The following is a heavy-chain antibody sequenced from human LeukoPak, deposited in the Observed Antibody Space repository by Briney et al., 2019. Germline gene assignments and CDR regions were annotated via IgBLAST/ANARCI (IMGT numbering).Heavy chain of an antibody. J-gene: IGHJ4*02. CDR3: ARPFSGSYGY. V-gene: IGHV3-66*01. CDR1: EFSVSSTY. CDR2: IYTDDKT. D-gene: IGHD1-26*01. Sequence: GGSLRLSCAASEFSVSSTYTTWVRQAPGKGLEWVSIIYTDDKTYYADSVKGRFTISRDNSKNTVYLQMNSLRDEDTAVYYCARPFSGSYGYWGQGTLVTVSS.